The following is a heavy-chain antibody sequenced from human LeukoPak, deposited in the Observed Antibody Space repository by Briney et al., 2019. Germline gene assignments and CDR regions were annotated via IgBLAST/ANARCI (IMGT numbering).Heavy chain of an antibody. CDR2: ISSSSSYI. CDR1: GLIVSSNS. J-gene: IGHJ4*02. D-gene: IGHD6-19*01. V-gene: IGHV3-21*01. CDR3: ARSSQISQRWKQWLVYYFDY. Sequence: PGRSLRLSCTASGLIVSSNSMTWVRQAPGKGLEWVSSISSSSSYIYYADSVKGRFTISRDNAKNSLYLQMNSLRAEDTAVYYCARSSQISQRWKQWLVYYFDYWGQGTLVTVSS.